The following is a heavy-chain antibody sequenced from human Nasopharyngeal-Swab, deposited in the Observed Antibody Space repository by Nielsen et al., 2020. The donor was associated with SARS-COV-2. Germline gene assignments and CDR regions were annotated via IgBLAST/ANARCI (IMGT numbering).Heavy chain of an antibody. CDR1: GSTFSNAW. CDR2: IKSKTDGGTT. CDR3: TTALNPLYYYDSSGYYSPGAEYFQH. Sequence: SLKFSCAASGSTFSNAWMSWVRQAPGKGLVWVGRIKSKTDGGTTDYSAPVKGRFTISRDDSKNTLYLQMNSLKTEDTAGYYCTTALNPLYYYDSSGYYSPGAEYFQHWGQGTLVTVSS. V-gene: IGHV3-15*01. J-gene: IGHJ1*01. D-gene: IGHD3-22*01.